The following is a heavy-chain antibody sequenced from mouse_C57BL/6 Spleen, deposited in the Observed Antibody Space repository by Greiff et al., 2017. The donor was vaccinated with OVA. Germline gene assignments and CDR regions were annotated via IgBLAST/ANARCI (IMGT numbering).Heavy chain of an antibody. J-gene: IGHJ3*01. Sequence: EVHLVESGGGLVKPGGSLKLSCAASGFTFSDYGMHWVRQAPEKGLEWVAYISSGSSTIYYADTVKGRFTISRDNAKNTLFLQMTSLRSEDTAMYYCARGDYDDGALFAYWGQGTLVTVSA. CDR2: ISSGSSTI. CDR3: ARGDYDDGALFAY. V-gene: IGHV5-17*01. CDR1: GFTFSDYG. D-gene: IGHD2-4*01.